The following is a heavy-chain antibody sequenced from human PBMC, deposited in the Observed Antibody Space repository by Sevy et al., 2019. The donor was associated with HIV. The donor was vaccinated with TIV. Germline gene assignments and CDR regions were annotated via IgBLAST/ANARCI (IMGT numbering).Heavy chain of an antibody. CDR3: AKDPNGDYVGAVDC. V-gene: IGHV3-23*01. D-gene: IGHD4-17*01. J-gene: IGHJ4*02. Sequence: GGSLRLSCAVSGFSISRYAMSWVRQTPGKGLEWVSSIGASGSYTYYADSVKGRFTISRDNSTNTLYLQISSLRVEDTAVYYCAKDPNGDYVGAVDCWGQGTLVTVSS. CDR1: GFSISRYA. CDR2: IGASGSYT.